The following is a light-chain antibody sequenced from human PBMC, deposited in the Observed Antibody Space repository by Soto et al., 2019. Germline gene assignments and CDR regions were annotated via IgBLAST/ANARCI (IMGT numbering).Light chain of an antibody. CDR2: AAS. CDR3: QQSYSTLIT. Sequence: DIQMTQSPSSLSASVGDRVTITCRASQSISSYLNWYQQKPGKAPKVLIYAASSLQSGVPSRFSGSGSGTDFTLTISSLQPEHVATYYCQQSYSTLITFGQGTRLEIK. J-gene: IGKJ5*01. V-gene: IGKV1-39*01. CDR1: QSISSY.